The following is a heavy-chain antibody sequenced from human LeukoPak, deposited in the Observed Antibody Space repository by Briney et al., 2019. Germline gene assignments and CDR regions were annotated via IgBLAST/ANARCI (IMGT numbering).Heavy chain of an antibody. J-gene: IGHJ5*02. CDR1: GFTFSSYA. CDR3: AKDRIVVVPAAIRNWFDP. V-gene: IGHV3-23*01. CDR2: ISGSGGST. D-gene: IGHD2-2*01. Sequence: GGSLRLSCAAYGFTFSSYAMSWVRQAPGKGLEWVSAISGSGGSTYYADSVKGRFTISRDNSKNTPYLQMNSLRAEDTAVYYCAKDRIVVVPAAIRNWFDPWGQGTLVTVSS.